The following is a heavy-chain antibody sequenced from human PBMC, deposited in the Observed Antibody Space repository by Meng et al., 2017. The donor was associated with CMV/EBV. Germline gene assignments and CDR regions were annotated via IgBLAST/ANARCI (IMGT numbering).Heavy chain of an antibody. Sequence: GGSLKISCQGSGYRFTNYWIGWVRQMPGKGLELMGIIYPGGSRTTYSPSFQGQVTISADKSINTAYLQWNSLKASDTAVYYCARLLGTGTPFDYWGQGTLVTVSS. CDR1: GYRFTNYW. V-gene: IGHV5-51*01. D-gene: IGHD1-1*01. CDR2: IYPGGSRT. J-gene: IGHJ4*02. CDR3: ARLLGTGTPFDY.